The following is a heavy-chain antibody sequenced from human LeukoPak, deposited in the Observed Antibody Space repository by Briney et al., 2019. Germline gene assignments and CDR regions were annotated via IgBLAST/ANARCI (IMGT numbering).Heavy chain of an antibody. J-gene: IGHJ4*02. D-gene: IGHD2-15*01. Sequence: GGSLRLSCAASGFTFSSYSRNWVRQAPGKGLEWVSSISSSSSYIYYADSVKGRFTISRDNAKNSPYLQMNSLRAQDTAVYYCARGGFDYWGQGTLITVSS. V-gene: IGHV3-21*01. CDR2: ISSSSSYI. CDR3: ARGGFDY. CDR1: GFTFSSYS.